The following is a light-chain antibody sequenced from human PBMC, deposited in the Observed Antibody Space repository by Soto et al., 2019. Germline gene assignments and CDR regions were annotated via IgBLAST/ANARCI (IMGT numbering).Light chain of an antibody. CDR3: QQYVRSPWT. CDR1: QTVTNNY. V-gene: IGKV3-20*01. CDR2: GAF. J-gene: IGKJ1*01. Sequence: EIVLMQSPGTLSLSPGERATLSCRASQTVTNNYLAWYQQKPGQAPRLLVYGAFSRATGMPDRFSGSGSGTNFTITIARLEPEDFAVYYCQQYVRSPWTFGQGTKVEIK.